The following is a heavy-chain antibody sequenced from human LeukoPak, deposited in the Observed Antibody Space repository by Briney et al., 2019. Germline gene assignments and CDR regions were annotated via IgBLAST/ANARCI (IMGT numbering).Heavy chain of an antibody. Sequence: GGSLRLSCAASGFTFSDSAMHWVRQAPGKGLEWVANIKPDGSEKYYVDSVKGRFTISRDNAKNSLYLQMTSLRAEDTAVYYCARGSGDYSGQGTLVTVSS. CDR2: IKPDGSEK. CDR3: ARGSGDY. CDR1: GFTFSDSA. V-gene: IGHV3-7*04. J-gene: IGHJ4*02.